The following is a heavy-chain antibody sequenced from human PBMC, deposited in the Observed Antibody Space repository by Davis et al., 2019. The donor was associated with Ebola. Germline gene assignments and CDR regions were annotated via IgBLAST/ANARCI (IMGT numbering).Heavy chain of an antibody. CDR2: INPNSGDS. CDR1: GYTFTDHY. J-gene: IGHJ5*01. Sequence: ASVKVSCKASGYTFTDHYMYWVRQAPGQGLEWMGWINPNSGDSSFAQRFQGRVTMTRDTSIGTAYMELSSLGSDDTAVYFCARGLAAAGLDSWGQGTLVTVSS. V-gene: IGHV1-2*02. D-gene: IGHD6-13*01. CDR3: ARGLAAAGLDS.